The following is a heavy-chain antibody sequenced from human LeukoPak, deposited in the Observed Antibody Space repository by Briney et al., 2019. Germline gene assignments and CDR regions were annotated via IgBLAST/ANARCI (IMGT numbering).Heavy chain of an antibody. J-gene: IGHJ4*02. V-gene: IGHV4-39*01. CDR3: ARQSGSYWNYYFDY. Sequence: SETLSLTCTVSGGSISSSSYYWGWIRQPPGKGLEWIGSIYYSGSTYYNPSLKSRVNISVDTSKNQFSLKLSSVTAADTAVYYCARQSGSYWNYYFDYWGQGTLVTVSS. D-gene: IGHD1-26*01. CDR2: IYYSGST. CDR1: GGSISSSSYY.